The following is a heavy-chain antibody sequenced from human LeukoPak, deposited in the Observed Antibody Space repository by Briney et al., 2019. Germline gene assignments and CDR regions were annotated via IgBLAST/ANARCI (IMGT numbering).Heavy chain of an antibody. J-gene: IGHJ4*02. D-gene: IGHD1-26*01. CDR3: ARDQWELGALDY. V-gene: IGHV3-33*01. Sequence: GGSLRLSCAASGFTFSSYGMHWVRQAPGKGLEWVAVIWYDGSNKYYADSVKGRFTISRDNSKNTLYLQMNSLRAEDTAVHYCARDQWELGALDYWGQGTLVTVSS. CDR1: GFTFSSYG. CDR2: IWYDGSNK.